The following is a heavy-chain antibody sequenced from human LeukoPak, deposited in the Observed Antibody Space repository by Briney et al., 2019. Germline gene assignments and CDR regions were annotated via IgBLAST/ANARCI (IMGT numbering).Heavy chain of an antibody. CDR2: LYYTGSA. J-gene: IGHJ5*01. CDR3: ARGFSALVGSGNWFDS. D-gene: IGHD2-15*01. Sequence: SETLSLTCTVSGGSISSSGHFWGWIRQSPGKGLEWIGSLYYTGSAYYNPSLKSRVTIFVDTSKNQFSLRLTSVTAADTDAYYCARGFSALVGSGNWFDSWGQGTLVTVSS. CDR1: GGSISSSGHF. V-gene: IGHV4-39*01.